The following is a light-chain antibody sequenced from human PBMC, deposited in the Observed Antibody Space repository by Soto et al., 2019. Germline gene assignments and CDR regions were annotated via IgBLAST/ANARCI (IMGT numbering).Light chain of an antibody. Sequence: DIQMTQSPSSLTGSVGDRVTITCRASENISRHLNWYQQKPGKAPKLLIYAASSLQNGVPSRFRGGGSETDVTLTISNLQPEDFATYYCQQTYTTLSITFGQGTRLESK. V-gene: IGKV1-39*01. CDR3: QQTYTTLSIT. CDR1: ENISRH. CDR2: AAS. J-gene: IGKJ5*01.